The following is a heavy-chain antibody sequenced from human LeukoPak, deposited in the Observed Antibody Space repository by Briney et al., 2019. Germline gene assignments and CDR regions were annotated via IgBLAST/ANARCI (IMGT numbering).Heavy chain of an antibody. Sequence: KPSETLSLSCTVSGASISTYYWSWIRQRPGKGLERIGDIHYSGSTNYNPSLKSRVTISVDTSKNQFSLKLSSVTAADTAVYYCARFYDRSGPHFDYWGQGTLVTVSS. D-gene: IGHD3-22*01. CDR2: IHYSGST. J-gene: IGHJ4*02. V-gene: IGHV4-59*01. CDR3: ARFYDRSGPHFDY. CDR1: GASISTYY.